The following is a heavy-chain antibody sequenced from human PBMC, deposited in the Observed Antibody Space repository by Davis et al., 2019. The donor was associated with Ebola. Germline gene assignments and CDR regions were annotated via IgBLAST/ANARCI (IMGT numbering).Heavy chain of an antibody. D-gene: IGHD3-16*01. CDR2: IFYSGST. J-gene: IGHJ5*02. CDR1: GDSISAYY. V-gene: IGHV4-59*08. CDR3: ARHARGISADCFDP. Sequence: SETLSLTCTVSGDSISAYYWSWIRQPPGKGLEWIGYIFYSGSTKYNPSLNSRVTISVDTSKNQFSLKLRSVTAADTAVYYCARHARGISADCFDPWGQGTLVTVSS.